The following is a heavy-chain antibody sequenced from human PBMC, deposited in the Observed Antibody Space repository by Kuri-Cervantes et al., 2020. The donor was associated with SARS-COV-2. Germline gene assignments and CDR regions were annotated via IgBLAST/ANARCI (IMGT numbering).Heavy chain of an antibody. CDR3: AKEEPITIFGVVIMDGVDY. Sequence: GGSLRLSCAASGFTFSSYSMNWVRQAPGKGLEWVSAISGSGGSTYYADSVKGRFTISRDNSKNTLYLQMNSLRAEDTAVYYCAKEEPITIFGVVIMDGVDYWGQGTLVTVSS. CDR1: GFTFSSYS. V-gene: IGHV3-23*01. J-gene: IGHJ4*02. CDR2: ISGSGGST. D-gene: IGHD3-3*01.